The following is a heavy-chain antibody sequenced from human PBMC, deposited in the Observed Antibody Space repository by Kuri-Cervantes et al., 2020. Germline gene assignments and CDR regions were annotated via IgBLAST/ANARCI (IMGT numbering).Heavy chain of an antibody. CDR3: ARVGQWLDRNDAFDI. CDR1: GFTFDDYA. D-gene: IGHD6-19*01. V-gene: IGHV3-9*01. Sequence: LRLSCAASGFTFDDYAMHWVRQAPGKGLEWVSGISWNSGSIGYADSVKGRFTISRDNAKNSLYLQMNSLGAEDTAVYYCARVGQWLDRNDAFDIWGQGTMVTVSS. J-gene: IGHJ3*02. CDR2: ISWNSGSI.